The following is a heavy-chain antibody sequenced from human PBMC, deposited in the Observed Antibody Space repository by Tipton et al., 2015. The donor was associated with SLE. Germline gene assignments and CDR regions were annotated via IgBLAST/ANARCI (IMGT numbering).Heavy chain of an antibody. D-gene: IGHD3-3*01. CDR2: IYSSGTT. CDR1: GGSITRSGNY. CDR3: ARLLTIFGVVN. Sequence: TLSLTCTVSGGSITRSGNYWGWIRQPPGKGLEWIGSIYSSGTTYCNPSPKSRVTISVDTSKNQFSLRLSSVTAADTAVYYCARLLTIFGVVNWGQGTLVTVSS. V-gene: IGHV4-39*07. J-gene: IGHJ4*02.